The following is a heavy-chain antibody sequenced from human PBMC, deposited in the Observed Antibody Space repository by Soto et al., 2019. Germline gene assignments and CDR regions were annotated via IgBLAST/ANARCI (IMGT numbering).Heavy chain of an antibody. CDR1: GGSISSYY. Sequence: SETLSLTCPVSGGSISSYYWSWIRQPPGKGLEWIGYIYYSGSTNYNPSLKSRVTISVDTSKNQFSLKLSSVTAADTAAYYCARVRGYSYGYYFDYWGQGTLVTVSS. D-gene: IGHD5-18*01. J-gene: IGHJ4*02. CDR3: ARVRGYSYGYYFDY. CDR2: IYYSGST. V-gene: IGHV4-59*01.